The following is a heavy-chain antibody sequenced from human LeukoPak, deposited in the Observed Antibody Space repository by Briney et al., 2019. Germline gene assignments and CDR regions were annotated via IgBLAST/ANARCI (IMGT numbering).Heavy chain of an antibody. V-gene: IGHV4-59*01. CDR2: IYYSGST. J-gene: IGHJ4*02. D-gene: IGHD3-10*01. Sequence: SETLSLTCTVSGGSISSYYWSWIRQPPGKGLEWIGYIYYSGSTNYNPSLKSRVTISIDTSRTQFSLKLSSVTAADTAVYYCARSELLWFGGVNSGFDYWGQGTLVTVSS. CDR1: GGSISSYY. CDR3: ARSELLWFGGVNSGFDY.